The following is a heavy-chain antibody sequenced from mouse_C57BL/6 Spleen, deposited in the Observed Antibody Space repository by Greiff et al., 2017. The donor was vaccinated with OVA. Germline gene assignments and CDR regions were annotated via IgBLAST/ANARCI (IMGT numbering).Heavy chain of an antibody. V-gene: IGHV1-54*01. CDR3: ARGGNGSSFPGDY. D-gene: IGHD1-1*01. CDR2: INPGSGGT. Sequence: VQLQQSGAELVRPGTSVKVSCKASGYAFTNYLIEWVKQRPGQGLEWIGVINPGSGGTNYNEKFKGKATLTADKSSSTAYMQLSSLTSEDSAVYFCARGGNGSSFPGDYWGQGTTLTVSS. CDR1: GYAFTNYL. J-gene: IGHJ2*01.